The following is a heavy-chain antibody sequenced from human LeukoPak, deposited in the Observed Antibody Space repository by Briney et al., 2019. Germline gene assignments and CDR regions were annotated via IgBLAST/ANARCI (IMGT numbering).Heavy chain of an antibody. V-gene: IGHV4-39*07. CDR2: IYYSGST. J-gene: IGHJ6*02. CDR1: GGSISSSSYY. D-gene: IGHD6-19*01. Sequence: SETLSLTCTVSGGSISSSSYYWGWIRQPPGKGLEWIGSIYYSGSTYYNPSLKSRVTISVDTSKNQFSLKLSSVTAAGTAVYYCAREDSSGWYDDYYYGMDVWGQGTTVTVSS. CDR3: AREDSSGWYDDYYYGMDV.